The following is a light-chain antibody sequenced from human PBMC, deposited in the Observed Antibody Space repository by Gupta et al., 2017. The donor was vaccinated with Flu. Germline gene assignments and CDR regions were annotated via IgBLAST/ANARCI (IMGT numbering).Light chain of an antibody. V-gene: IGLV1-44*01. CDR1: SSNIGSNT. J-gene: IGLJ1*01. CDR3: AAWDDSLAYV. Sequence: GSSSNIGSNTVNWYQQLPGTAPKLLIYSNNQQPSGVPDRFSGSKSGTSASLAISGLQSEDEADYYCAAWDDSLAYVVGTGTKVTVL. CDR2: SNN.